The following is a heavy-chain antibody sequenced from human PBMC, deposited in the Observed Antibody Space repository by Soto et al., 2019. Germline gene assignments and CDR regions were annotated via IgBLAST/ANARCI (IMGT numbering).Heavy chain of an antibody. D-gene: IGHD2-2*01. J-gene: IGHJ6*02. V-gene: IGHV3-33*01. CDR1: GFTFSSYG. Sequence: QVQLVESGGGVVQPGRSLRLSCAASGFTFSSYGMHWVRQAPGKGLEWVAVIWYDGSEKYYVDSVKGRFTISRDNSKNTLYLQMNSLRAEDTAVYYCARDVGRVVVPAAMWASGGMDVWGQGTTVTVSS. CDR2: IWYDGSEK. CDR3: ARDVGRVVVPAAMWASGGMDV.